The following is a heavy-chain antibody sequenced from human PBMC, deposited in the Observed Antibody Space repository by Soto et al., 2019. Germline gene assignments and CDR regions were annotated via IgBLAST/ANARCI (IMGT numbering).Heavy chain of an antibody. CDR3: ARDLPYLRFWEWSKEYYYGMDV. CDR1: GFTFSNYI. V-gene: IGHV3-30*14. J-gene: IGHJ6*02. Sequence: GGSLRLSCAASGFTFSNYILHWVRQAPGKGLEWVAMILHDGNSRYYADSVKGRFTISRDNSKNTLYLQMNSLRAEDTAVYYCARDLPYLRFWEWSKEYYYGMDVWGQGTTVTVSS. D-gene: IGHD3-3*01. CDR2: ILHDGNSR.